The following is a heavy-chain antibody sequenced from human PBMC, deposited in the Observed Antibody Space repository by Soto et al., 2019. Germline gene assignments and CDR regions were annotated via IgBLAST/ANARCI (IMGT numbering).Heavy chain of an antibody. J-gene: IGHJ4*02. V-gene: IGHV3-33*01. CDR2: IWYDGSNK. CDR3: ARGWSGEYVVPAAMVDY. D-gene: IGHD2-2*01. CDR1: GFTFSSYG. Sequence: GGSLRLSCAASGFTFSSYGMHWVRQAPGKGLEWVAVIWYDGSNKYYADSVKGRFTISRDNSKNTLYLQMNSLRAEDTAVYYCARGWSGEYVVPAAMVDYWGQGTLVTVSS.